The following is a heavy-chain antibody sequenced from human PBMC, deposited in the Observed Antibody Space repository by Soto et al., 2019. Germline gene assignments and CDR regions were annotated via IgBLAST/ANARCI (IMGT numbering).Heavy chain of an antibody. Sequence: GAPVKVSCKASGYTFTSYAIHLVRHAPGQRLEWMGWINAGNGNTKYSQKFQGRVTITRDTSASTAYMELSSLRSEDTAVYYCAVTNWNYYYYYYMDVWGKGTTVTVSS. CDR2: INAGNGNT. CDR1: GYTFTSYA. V-gene: IGHV1-3*01. D-gene: IGHD1-20*01. J-gene: IGHJ6*03. CDR3: AVTNWNYYYYYYMDV.